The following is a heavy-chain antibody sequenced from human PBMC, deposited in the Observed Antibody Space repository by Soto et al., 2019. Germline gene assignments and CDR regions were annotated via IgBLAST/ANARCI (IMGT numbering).Heavy chain of an antibody. CDR2: ITSDGKSK. V-gene: IGHV3-74*01. CDR3: ARESGDWPLNWFDP. Sequence: PGGSLRLSCAASGFNFSNHWMHWVRQRPGEGLVWVSRITSDGKSKAYAESVKGRFAISRDNAKNTLYLQRNGLTAEDTAVYYCARESGDWPLNWFDPWGLGTLVTVSS. CDR1: GFNFSNHW. D-gene: IGHD2-21*02. J-gene: IGHJ5*02.